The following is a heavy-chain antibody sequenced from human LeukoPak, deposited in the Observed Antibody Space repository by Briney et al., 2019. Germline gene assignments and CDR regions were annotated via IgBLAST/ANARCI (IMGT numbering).Heavy chain of an antibody. Sequence: ASVKASCKASGHTFTGYYMHWVRQAPGQGLEWMGWINPNSGGTNYAQKFQGRVTMTRDTSISTAYMELSRLRSDDTAVYYCAKVGANNYYYYMDVWGKGTTVTISS. J-gene: IGHJ6*03. V-gene: IGHV1-2*02. CDR3: AKVGANNYYYYMDV. CDR2: INPNSGGT. D-gene: IGHD1-26*01. CDR1: GHTFTGYY.